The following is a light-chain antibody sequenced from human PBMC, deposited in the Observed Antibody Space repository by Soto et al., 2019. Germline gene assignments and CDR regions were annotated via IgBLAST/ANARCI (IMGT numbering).Light chain of an antibody. CDR1: SSDVGAFNY. CDR2: DVS. CDR3: APYTTSRTYV. Sequence: QSVLTQPASVSGSPGQSIAISCTGTSSDVGAFNYVSWYQQHPGKAPKFMIFDVSSRPSGVSDRFSGSKSGHTASLTISGLPTEDEADYYCAPYTTSRTYVFGNGTRVTVL. J-gene: IGLJ1*01. V-gene: IGLV2-14*03.